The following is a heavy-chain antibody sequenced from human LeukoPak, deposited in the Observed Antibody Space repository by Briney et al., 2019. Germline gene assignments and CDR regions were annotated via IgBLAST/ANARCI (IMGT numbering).Heavy chain of an antibody. CDR2: IYPGDSDT. J-gene: IGHJ4*02. D-gene: IGHD1-26*01. CDR3: ARPPTSREDC. CDR1: GYSFSTYW. V-gene: IGHV5-51*01. Sequence: GESPKISCKGSGYSFSTYWIGWVRQMPGKGLEWMGVIYPGDSDTRYSPSFQGQVTISADKSISTAYLQWSSLKASDTAMYYCARPPTSREDCWGQGTLVTVSS.